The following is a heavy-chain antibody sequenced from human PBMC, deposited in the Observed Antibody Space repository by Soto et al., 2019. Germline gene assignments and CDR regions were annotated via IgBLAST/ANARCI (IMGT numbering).Heavy chain of an antibody. D-gene: IGHD5-12*01. CDR2: IIPMFGAP. CDR3: ARRDGYNSDHYYGMDV. V-gene: IGHV1-69*01. CDR1: GGSFSRYA. Sequence: QVQLVQSGAEVKKPGSSVKLSCKASGGSFSRYAVSWVRQAPGQGLEWMGGIIPMFGAPNYAQKFQGRVTITADESTRTVYMKVSSLRSEDTAVYYCARRDGYNSDHYYGMDVWGQGTTVTVSS. J-gene: IGHJ6*02.